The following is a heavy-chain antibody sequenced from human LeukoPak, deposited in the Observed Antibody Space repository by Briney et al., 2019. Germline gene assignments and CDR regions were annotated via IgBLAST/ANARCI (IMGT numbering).Heavy chain of an antibody. V-gene: IGHV3-20*04. Sequence: GGSLRLSCAASGFTFDDYAMHWVRQAPGKGLEWVSCINWNGGSTGYADSVKGRFTISRDNAKNSLYLQMNSLRAEDTALYYCARDPTYYYGSGAYYYFYYMDVWDKGTTVTVSS. J-gene: IGHJ6*03. CDR2: INWNGGST. CDR1: GFTFDDYA. D-gene: IGHD3-10*01. CDR3: ARDPTYYYGSGAYYYFYYMDV.